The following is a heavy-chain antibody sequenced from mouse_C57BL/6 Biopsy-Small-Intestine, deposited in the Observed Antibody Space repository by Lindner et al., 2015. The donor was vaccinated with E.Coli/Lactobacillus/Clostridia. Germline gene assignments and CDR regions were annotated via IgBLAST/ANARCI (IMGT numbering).Heavy chain of an antibody. CDR2: YIPIFGTA. V-gene: IGHV1-63*01. CDR3: ARGGSYQPFDY. CDR1: GGTLSNYK. J-gene: IGHJ4*01. D-gene: IGHD1-1*02. Sequence: SVKVSCKASGGTLSNYKISWVRQAPGQGLEWMGGYIPIFGTADYGQKFEGRLTIVADESTASAYMELSGLRSEDTAVYYCARGGSYQPFDYWGQGTLVTVSS.